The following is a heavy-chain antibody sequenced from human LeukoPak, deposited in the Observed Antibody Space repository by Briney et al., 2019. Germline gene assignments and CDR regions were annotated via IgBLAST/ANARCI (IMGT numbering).Heavy chain of an antibody. CDR2: IYTSGST. J-gene: IGHJ4*02. Sequence: SETLSLTCTVSGGSISSYYWSWIRQPARKGLEWIGRIYTSGSTNYNPSLKSRVTMSVDTSKNQFSLKLSSVTAADTAVYYCARDSESSGWYKYWGQGTLVTVSS. CDR3: ARDSESSGWYKY. D-gene: IGHD6-19*01. CDR1: GGSISSYY. V-gene: IGHV4-4*07.